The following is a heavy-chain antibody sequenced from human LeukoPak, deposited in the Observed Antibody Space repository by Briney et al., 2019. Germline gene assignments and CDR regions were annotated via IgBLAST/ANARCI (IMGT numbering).Heavy chain of an antibody. CDR3: ATFFWVGATSFDY. V-gene: IGHV4-39*01. CDR2: IYYSGST. CDR1: GGSISSSSYY. D-gene: IGHD1-26*01. J-gene: IGHJ4*02. Sequence: SETLSLTCTVSGGSISSSSYYWGWIRQPPGKGLEWIGSIYYSGSTYYNPSLKSRVTISVDTSKNQFSLKLSSVTAADTAVYYCATFFWVGATSFDYWGQGTLVTVSS.